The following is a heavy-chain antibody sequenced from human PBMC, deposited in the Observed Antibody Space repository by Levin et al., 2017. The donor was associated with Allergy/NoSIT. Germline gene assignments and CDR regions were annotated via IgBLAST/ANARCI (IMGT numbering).Heavy chain of an antibody. CDR2: IDPTDSYT. Sequence: KVSCKGSGYSFTCYWLIWVRQMPGKGLEWMGKIDPTDSYTNYSPSLEGHVTISTDNSLSTAYLQWSSLKASDTAMYFCARVEGYGSGSYHFQHWGQGTLVTVSS. CDR3: ARVEGYGSGSYHFQH. CDR1: GYSFTCYW. D-gene: IGHD3-10*01. V-gene: IGHV5-10-1*01. J-gene: IGHJ1*01.